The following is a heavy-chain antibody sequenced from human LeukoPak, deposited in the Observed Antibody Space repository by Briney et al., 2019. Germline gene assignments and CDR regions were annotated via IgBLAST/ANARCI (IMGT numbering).Heavy chain of an antibody. CDR1: GFIFSNYE. Sequence: PGGSLRLSCAASGFIFSNYEMNWVRPTPGKGLEWVSYISDHGKSRNYVDSVKGRFTISRDNAKNSLYLQMNSLRVEDTAIYFCARARIAAPLLDYWGQGTLVTVSS. CDR2: ISDHGKSR. D-gene: IGHD6-13*01. V-gene: IGHV3-48*03. J-gene: IGHJ4*02. CDR3: ARARIAAPLLDY.